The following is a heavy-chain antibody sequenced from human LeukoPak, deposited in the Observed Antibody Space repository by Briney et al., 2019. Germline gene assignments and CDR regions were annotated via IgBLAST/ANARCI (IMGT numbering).Heavy chain of an antibody. CDR3: ARSSTTSCYDF. J-gene: IGHJ4*02. CDR2: ISSNGGST. CDR1: GFTFSSCA. Sequence: PGGSLRLSCAASGFTFSSCAMHWVRQAPGKGLEYVSAISSNGGSTYYANSVKGRFTISRDNSKNTLYLQMGSLRGEDMAVYYCARSSTTSCYDFWGRGTLVTVSS. V-gene: IGHV3-64*01. D-gene: IGHD2-2*01.